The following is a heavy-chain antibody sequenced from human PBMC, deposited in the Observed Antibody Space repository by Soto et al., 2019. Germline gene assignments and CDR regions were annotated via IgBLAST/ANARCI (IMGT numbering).Heavy chain of an antibody. CDR3: ARGHDYAGYIDD. J-gene: IGHJ4*02. D-gene: IGHD4-17*01. V-gene: IGHV1-69*13. CDR2: IILPFGTP. Sequence: QVRLVQSGAEVKKPGSSVKVSCKASGGTFSNHAINWVRQAPGQGPEWMGVIILPFGTPNYAQRFQGRVTITADESMTTAYMELNGLRSEDTAVYYCARGHDYAGYIDDWGQGSLVTVSS. CDR1: GGTFSNHA.